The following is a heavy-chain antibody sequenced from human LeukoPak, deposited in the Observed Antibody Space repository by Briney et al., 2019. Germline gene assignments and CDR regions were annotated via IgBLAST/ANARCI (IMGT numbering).Heavy chain of an antibody. CDR1: GGTFSSYA. D-gene: IGHD6-19*01. Sequence: SVKVSCKASGGTFSSYAISWVRQAPGQGLEWMGGIIPIFGTANYAQKIQGRVTITTDESTSTAYMELSSLRSEDTAVYYCARDEYLGYSSGWYEGGFDYWGQGTLVTVSS. V-gene: IGHV1-69*05. CDR3: ARDEYLGYSSGWYEGGFDY. J-gene: IGHJ4*02. CDR2: IIPIFGTA.